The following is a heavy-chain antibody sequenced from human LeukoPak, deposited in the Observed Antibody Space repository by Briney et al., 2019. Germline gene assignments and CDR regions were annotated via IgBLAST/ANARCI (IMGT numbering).Heavy chain of an antibody. Sequence: PGGSLRLSCAASGFTFSDYYMSWIRQAPGKGLGWVSYISSSSSYTNYADSVKGRFTISRDNAKNLLYLQMNSLRAEDTAVYYCARDQAGIAVAGTPWYYYGMDVWGKGTTVTVSS. D-gene: IGHD6-19*01. CDR3: ARDQAGIAVAGTPWYYYGMDV. CDR1: GFTFSDYY. CDR2: ISSSSSYT. V-gene: IGHV3-11*06. J-gene: IGHJ6*04.